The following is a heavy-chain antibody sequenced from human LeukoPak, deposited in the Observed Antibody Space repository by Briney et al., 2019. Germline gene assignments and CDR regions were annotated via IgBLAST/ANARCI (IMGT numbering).Heavy chain of an antibody. CDR3: ARGIREAAGKYYYYYGMDV. Sequence: SETLSLTCAVSGGSISSGGYSWSWIRQPPGKGLEWIGYIYHSGSTYYNPSLKSRVTISVDRSESQFSLKLSSVTAADTAVYYCARGIREAAGKYYYYYGMDVWGQGTTVTVSS. D-gene: IGHD6-13*01. J-gene: IGHJ6*02. CDR2: IYHSGST. CDR1: GGSISSGGYS. V-gene: IGHV4-30-2*01.